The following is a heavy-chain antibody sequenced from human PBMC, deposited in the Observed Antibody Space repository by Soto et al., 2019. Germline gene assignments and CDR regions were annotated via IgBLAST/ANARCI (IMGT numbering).Heavy chain of an antibody. D-gene: IGHD4-17*01. J-gene: IGHJ6*02. CDR2: ISGSGGST. V-gene: IGHV3-23*01. CDR1: GFTFSSYA. CDR3: AKVYGDYAPYYYYGMDV. Sequence: GGSLRLSCAASGFTFSSYAMSWVRQAPGKGLEWVSAISGSGGSTYYADSVKGRFTISRDNSKNTLYLQMNSLRAEDTAVYYCAKVYGDYAPYYYYGMDVWGQGTTVTVSS.